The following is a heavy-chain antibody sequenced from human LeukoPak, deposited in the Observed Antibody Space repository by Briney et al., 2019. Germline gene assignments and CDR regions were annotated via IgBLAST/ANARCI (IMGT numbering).Heavy chain of an antibody. CDR3: ARDHDYGDYRPDY. Sequence: PGGSLRLSCAASKFTFSSYAMHWVRQAPGKGREWVAVISYDGSKKYYADSVKGRFTISRDNSKNTLYLQMNSLRGEDTAVYYCARDHDYGDYRPDYWGQGTLVTVSS. CDR1: KFTFSSYA. V-gene: IGHV3-30-3*01. D-gene: IGHD4-17*01. J-gene: IGHJ4*02. CDR2: ISYDGSKK.